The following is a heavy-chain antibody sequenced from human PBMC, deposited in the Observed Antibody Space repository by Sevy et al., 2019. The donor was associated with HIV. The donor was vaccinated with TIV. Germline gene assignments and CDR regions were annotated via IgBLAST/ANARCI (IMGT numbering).Heavy chain of an antibody. CDR1: GFTFSSYA. D-gene: IGHD2-15*01. J-gene: IGHJ6*03. Sequence: GWSLRLSCAASGFTFSSYAMSWVRQAPGKGLEWVSAISGSGGSTYYADSVKGRFTISRDNSKNTLYLQINSLRAEDTAVYYCAKEEEDLTYYYMDVWGKGTTVTVSS. CDR2: ISGSGGST. V-gene: IGHV3-23*01. CDR3: AKEEEDLTYYYMDV.